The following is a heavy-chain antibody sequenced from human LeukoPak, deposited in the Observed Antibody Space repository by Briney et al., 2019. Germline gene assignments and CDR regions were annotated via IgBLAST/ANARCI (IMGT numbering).Heavy chain of an antibody. CDR3: ASVRSGTHYFNY. Sequence: PSETLSLTCTVSGGXISRSIYYWGWIRQPPGKGLEWIGSIDYSGSTYYNPSLKSRVTISVDTSKNQFSLRLSSVTAADTAVYYCASVRSGTHYFNYWGQGTLVTVSS. CDR1: GGXISRSIYY. D-gene: IGHD1-26*01. CDR2: IDYSGST. V-gene: IGHV4-39*01. J-gene: IGHJ4*02.